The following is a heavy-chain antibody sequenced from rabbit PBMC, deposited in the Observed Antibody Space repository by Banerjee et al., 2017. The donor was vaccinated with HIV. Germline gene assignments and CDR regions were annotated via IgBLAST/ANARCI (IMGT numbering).Heavy chain of an antibody. V-gene: IGHV1S45*01. CDR3: ARSYAGISYSFNL. D-gene: IGHD8-1*01. CDR1: GLTLSSYW. Sequence: QEQLVESGGDLVKPEGSLTLTCKASGLTLSSYWMCWVRQAPGKGLELIACIHAGSSGTTYYARWAKGRFTISKTSSTTVTLQMTSLTVADTATYFCARSYAGISYSFNLWGPGTLVTVS. CDR2: IHAGSSGTT. J-gene: IGHJ4*01.